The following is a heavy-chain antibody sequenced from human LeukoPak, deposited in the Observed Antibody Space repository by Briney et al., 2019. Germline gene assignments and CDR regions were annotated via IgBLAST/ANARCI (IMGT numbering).Heavy chain of an antibody. D-gene: IGHD6-19*01. CDR1: GFTFSSYG. V-gene: IGHV3-30*18. Sequence: HPGGSLRLSCAASGFTFSSYGMHWVRQAPGKGLEWVAVISYDGSNKYYADSVKGRFTISRDNSKNTLYLQMNSLRAEDAAVYYCGKKTGYSSGWYLESWGQGTLVTVSS. CDR3: GKKTGYSSGWYLES. J-gene: IGHJ4*02. CDR2: ISYDGSNK.